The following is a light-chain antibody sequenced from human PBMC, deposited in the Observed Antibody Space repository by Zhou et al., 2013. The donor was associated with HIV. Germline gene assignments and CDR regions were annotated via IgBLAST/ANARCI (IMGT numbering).Light chain of an antibody. CDR2: GAY. CDR3: QQYGSSYT. J-gene: IGKJ2*01. Sequence: EIVLTQSPGTLSLSPGERVTLSCRASQSIRNNYLAWYQQKPGRAPRLLIYGAYSRATGIPDRFSGSGSGTDFTLTISRLEPEDFAVYYCQQYGSSYTFGQGTKLE. CDR1: QSIRNNY. V-gene: IGKV3-20*01.